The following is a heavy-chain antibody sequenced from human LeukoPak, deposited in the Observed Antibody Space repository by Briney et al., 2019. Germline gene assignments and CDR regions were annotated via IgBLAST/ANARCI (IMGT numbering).Heavy chain of an antibody. CDR1: GFTFISYW. CDR3: ATSIVVVTATQIP. D-gene: IGHD2-21*02. CDR2: IKQDGSEK. V-gene: IGHV3-7*01. J-gene: IGHJ5*02. Sequence: PGGSLRLSCADSGFTFISYWISWVRQAPGKGLEWVANIKQDGSEKYYVDSVKGRFTISRDNAKNSLYLQMNSLRAEDTAVYYCATSIVVVTATQIPWGQGTLVTVSS.